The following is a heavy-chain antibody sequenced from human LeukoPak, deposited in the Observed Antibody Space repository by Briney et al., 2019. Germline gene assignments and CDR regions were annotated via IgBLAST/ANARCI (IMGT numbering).Heavy chain of an antibody. J-gene: IGHJ6*03. CDR3: ARVGPWVNPDYYYYYMDV. Sequence: ASVKVSCKASGGTFSSYAISWVRQATGQGLEWMGWMNPNSGNTGYAQKFQGRVTMTRNTSISTAYMELSSLRSEDTAVYYCARVGPWVNPDYYYYYMDVWGKGTTVTVSS. CDR1: GGTFSSYA. D-gene: IGHD1-14*01. CDR2: MNPNSGNT. V-gene: IGHV1-8*02.